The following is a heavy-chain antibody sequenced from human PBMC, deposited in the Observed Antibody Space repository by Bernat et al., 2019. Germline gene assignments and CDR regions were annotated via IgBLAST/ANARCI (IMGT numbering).Heavy chain of an antibody. D-gene: IGHD3-10*01. CDR2: ISSSSSYI. CDR1: GFTFSSYS. V-gene: IGHV3-21*01. J-gene: IGHJ6*03. Sequence: EVQLVESGGGLVKPGGSLRLSCAASGFTFSSYSMNWARQAPGKGLEWVSSISSSSSYIYYADPVKGRSTISRDNAKNSLYLQMNSLIAEDTAVYYCARGGSFQNNYYYMDVWGKGTTVTVSS. CDR3: ARGGSFQNNYYYMDV.